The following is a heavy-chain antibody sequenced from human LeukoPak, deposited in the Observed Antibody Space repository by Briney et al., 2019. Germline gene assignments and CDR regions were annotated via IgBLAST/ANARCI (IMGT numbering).Heavy chain of an antibody. D-gene: IGHD1-1*01. CDR3: TRDSWNDGHYYYYMDV. J-gene: IGHJ6*03. CDR2: INPNSGGT. Sequence: ASVTVSFTSSGYTFTGYYMHWVRQAPGQGLEWMGWINPNSGGTSYAQKFQGRVTMTRYTSISTAYMELSRLRSDDTAVYYCTRDSWNDGHYYYYMDVWGKGTTVTVSS. V-gene: IGHV1-2*02. CDR1: GYTFTGYY.